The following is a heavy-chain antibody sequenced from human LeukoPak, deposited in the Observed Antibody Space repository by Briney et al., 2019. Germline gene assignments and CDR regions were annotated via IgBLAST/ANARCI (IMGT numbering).Heavy chain of an antibody. CDR3: ARSRVVGTAAVDY. J-gene: IGHJ4*02. CDR2: IYYSGNT. Sequence: SQTLSLTCTVSGGPISSGDYFWSWIRQPPGKGLEWIGYIYYSGNTYYNPSLKSRVTISVDTSKNQFSLKLSSVTAADTAVYYCARSRVVGTAAVDYWGQGTLVTVSS. D-gene: IGHD6-13*01. CDR1: GGPISSGDYF. V-gene: IGHV4-30-4*01.